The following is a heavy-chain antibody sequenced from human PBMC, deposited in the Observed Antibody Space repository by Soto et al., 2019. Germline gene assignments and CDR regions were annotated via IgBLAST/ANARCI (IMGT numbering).Heavy chain of an antibody. CDR1: GFTFSSYS. D-gene: IGHD3-22*01. J-gene: IGHJ4*02. CDR2: ISSSSSTI. CDR3: ASDYYDSSGYLAPLDY. V-gene: IGHV3-48*02. Sequence: PGGSLRLSCAASGFTFSSYSMNWVRQAPGKGLEWVSYISSSSSTIYYADSVKGRFTISRDNAKNSLYLQMNSLRDEDTAVYYCASDYYDSSGYLAPLDYWGQGTLVTVSS.